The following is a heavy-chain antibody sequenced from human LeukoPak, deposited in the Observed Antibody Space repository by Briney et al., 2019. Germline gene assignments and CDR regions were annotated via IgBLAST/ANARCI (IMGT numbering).Heavy chain of an antibody. Sequence: GGSLRLSCAASGFTFSSYEMNWVRQAPGKGLEWVSYLSRSGINIYYADSVKGRFTISRDNAKNSLYLQMNSLRAEDTAVYYCARVEWYYYDSSGYSAWGQGTLVTVSS. CDR2: LSRSGINI. CDR3: ARVEWYYYDSSGYSA. J-gene: IGHJ4*02. CDR1: GFTFSSYE. D-gene: IGHD3-22*01. V-gene: IGHV3-48*03.